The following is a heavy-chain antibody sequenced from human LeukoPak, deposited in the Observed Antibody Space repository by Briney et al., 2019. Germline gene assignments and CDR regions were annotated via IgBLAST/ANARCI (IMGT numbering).Heavy chain of an antibody. CDR3: ARGQVLVGAGFDY. Sequence: GGSLRLSCAASGFTFSSHTINWIRQAPGKGLEWVSSISRSSTYVKYADSIEGRFAISRDDAKNSLYLQMNSLRAEDTAVYYCARGQVLVGAGFDYWGQGTLLTVSS. D-gene: IGHD1-26*01. V-gene: IGHV3-21*01. CDR1: GFTFSSHT. CDR2: ISRSSTYV. J-gene: IGHJ4*02.